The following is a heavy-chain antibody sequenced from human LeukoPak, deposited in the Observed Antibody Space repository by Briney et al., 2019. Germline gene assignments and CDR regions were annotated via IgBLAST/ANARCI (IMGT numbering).Heavy chain of an antibody. CDR2: IRYDGSNK. CDR3: AKDRCSSTSCYNAFDI. V-gene: IGHV3-30*02. D-gene: IGHD2-2*02. Sequence: PGGSLRLSCAASGFTFSSYGMHWVRQAPGKGLEWVAFIRYDGSNKYYADSVKGRFTISRDNSKNTLYLQMNSQRAEDTAVYYCAKDRCSSTSCYNAFDIWGQGTMVTVSS. CDR1: GFTFSSYG. J-gene: IGHJ3*02.